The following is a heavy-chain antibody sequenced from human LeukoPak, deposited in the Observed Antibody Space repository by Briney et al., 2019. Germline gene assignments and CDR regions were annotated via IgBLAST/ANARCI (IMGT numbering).Heavy chain of an antibody. CDR2: ISTDGSST. J-gene: IGHJ6*02. Sequence: GGSLRLSCAASGFTFSRYWMHWLRGAPGKGLVWVSRISTDGSSTSYADSVKGRFTISRDNGKNTLYLQMNSLRAEDTAVYYCASYLTSIPSGMDVWGQGTTVTVSS. CDR3: ASYLTSIPSGMDV. CDR1: GFTFSRYW. V-gene: IGHV3-74*01. D-gene: IGHD2/OR15-2a*01.